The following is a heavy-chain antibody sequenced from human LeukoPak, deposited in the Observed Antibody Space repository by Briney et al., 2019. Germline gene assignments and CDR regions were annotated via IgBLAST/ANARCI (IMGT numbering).Heavy chain of an antibody. CDR2: INPNSGGT. CDR3: ATAPLMVHDIHFDY. J-gene: IGHJ4*02. V-gene: IGHV1-2*02. Sequence: GASVKVSCKASGYTFTGYYMHWVRQAPGQGLEWMGWINPNSGGTNYAQKFQGRVTMTEDTSTDTVYMELSSLRSEDTAVYYCATAPLMVHDIHFDYWGQGTLVTVSS. D-gene: IGHD2-8*01. CDR1: GYTFTGYY.